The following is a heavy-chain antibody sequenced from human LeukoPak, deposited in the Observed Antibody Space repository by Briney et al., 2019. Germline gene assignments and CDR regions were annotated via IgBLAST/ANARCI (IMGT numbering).Heavy chain of an antibody. Sequence: GGSLRLSCAASGFIFSSYWMSWVRQPPGRGREWVANIKQDGSEKYYVVSVKGRFTISRDNDKHSLYLQMNSLRAEDTAVYYCARDALITMIVPQTSGFDYWGQGTLVTVSS. CDR1: GFIFSSYW. J-gene: IGHJ4*02. CDR2: IKQDGSEK. D-gene: IGHD3-22*01. CDR3: ARDALITMIVPQTSGFDY. V-gene: IGHV3-7*01.